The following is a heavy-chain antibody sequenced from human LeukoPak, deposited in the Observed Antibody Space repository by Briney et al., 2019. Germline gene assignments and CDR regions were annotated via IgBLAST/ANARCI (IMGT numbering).Heavy chain of an antibody. D-gene: IGHD3-22*01. CDR2: IYYSGST. CDR3: ARVLKYYDNLFDR. Sequence: SETLSLTCTVSGGSVSSGDYYWSWIRQPPGTGLEWIGYIYYSGSTYYNPSLKSRVTISVDTSKNQFSLKLSSVTAADTAVYYCARVLKYYDNLFDRWGQGTLVTVSS. CDR1: GGSVSSGDYY. J-gene: IGHJ5*02. V-gene: IGHV4-30-4*08.